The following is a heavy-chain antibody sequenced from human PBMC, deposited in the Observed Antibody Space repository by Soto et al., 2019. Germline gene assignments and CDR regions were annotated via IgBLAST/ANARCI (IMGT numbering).Heavy chain of an antibody. CDR3: AKNRDGYYYTGTDV. CDR1: VFPFGANA. Sequence: GGSLRLSCVVSVFPFGANAMSWVRQAPGKGLEWVSGLSNTGRRTSYADSVKGRFTISGDNSKNTLYLQMNSLRVEDTAIYYCAKNRDGYYYTGTDVWGQGTTVTVSS. J-gene: IGHJ6*02. CDR2: LSNTGRRT. V-gene: IGHV3-23*01.